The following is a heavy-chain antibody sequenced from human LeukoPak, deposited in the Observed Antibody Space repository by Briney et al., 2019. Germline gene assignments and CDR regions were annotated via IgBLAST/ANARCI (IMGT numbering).Heavy chain of an antibody. Sequence: GGSLRLSCAASGFTFSTYETNWVRQAPGKGLEWVSYISSSGNIIYYADSVKGRFTISRDSAKNPLYLQMNSLRAEDTAVYYCARGGYSSGWFAYWGQGTLVTVSS. CDR2: ISSSGNII. D-gene: IGHD6-19*01. CDR1: GFTFSTYE. J-gene: IGHJ5*01. V-gene: IGHV3-48*03. CDR3: ARGGYSSGWFAY.